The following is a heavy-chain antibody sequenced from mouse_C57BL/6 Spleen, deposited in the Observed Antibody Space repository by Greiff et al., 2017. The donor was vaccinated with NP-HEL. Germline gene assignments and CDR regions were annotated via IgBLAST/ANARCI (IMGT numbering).Heavy chain of an antibody. J-gene: IGHJ4*01. CDR2: ISGGGGNT. V-gene: IGHV5-9*01. Sequence: EVQLVESGGGLVKPGGSLKLSCAASGFTFSSYTMSWVRQTPEKRLEWVATISGGGGNTYYPDSVKGRFTISRDNAKNTLYLQMSSLRSEDTALYYWARREQMDYWGQGTSVTVSS. CDR1: GFTFSSYT. CDR3: ARREQMDY.